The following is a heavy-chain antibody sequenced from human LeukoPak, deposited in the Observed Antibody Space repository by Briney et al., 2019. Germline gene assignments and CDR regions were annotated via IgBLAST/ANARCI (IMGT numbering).Heavy chain of an antibody. J-gene: IGHJ5*02. CDR2: ISGSGVST. CDR1: GFTFSSYA. CDR3: ARDGSSRENWFDP. Sequence: PGGSLRLSCAASGFTFSSYAMSWVRQAPGRGLEWVSTISGSGVSTYCADSVKGRFTISRDNSKNTLYLQMNSLRAEDTAVYYCARDGSSRENWFDPWGQGTLVTVSS. V-gene: IGHV3-23*01. D-gene: IGHD6-13*01.